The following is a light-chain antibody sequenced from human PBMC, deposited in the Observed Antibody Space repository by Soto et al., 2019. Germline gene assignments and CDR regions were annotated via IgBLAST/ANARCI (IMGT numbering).Light chain of an antibody. J-gene: IGKJ2*01. V-gene: IGKV4-1*01. Sequence: DIVMTQSPDSLAVSLGERATINCKSSQSVLYSSNNKNYLAWYQQKQGQPPKLLIYWASTRESGVPDRFSGSGSGTDFTLTISRLQAEDGAVYYCQQDDSTPYTFGQGTKLEIK. CDR1: QSVLYSSNNKNY. CDR3: QQDDSTPYT. CDR2: WAS.